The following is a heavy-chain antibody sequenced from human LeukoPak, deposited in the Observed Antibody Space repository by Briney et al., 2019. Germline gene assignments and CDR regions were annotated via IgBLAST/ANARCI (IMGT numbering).Heavy chain of an antibody. J-gene: IGHJ5*02. CDR3: ARDLGGYGSGGYYRFVET. D-gene: IGHD3-10*01. CDR1: GGSISSYY. V-gene: IGHV4-4*07. CDR2: IYTSGST. Sequence: PSETLSLTCTVSGGSISSYYWSWIRQPAGKGLEWIGRIYTSGSTNYNPSPKSRVTMSVDTSKNQFSLKLSSVTAADTAVYYCARDLGGYGSGGYYRFVETWGQGTLVTVSS.